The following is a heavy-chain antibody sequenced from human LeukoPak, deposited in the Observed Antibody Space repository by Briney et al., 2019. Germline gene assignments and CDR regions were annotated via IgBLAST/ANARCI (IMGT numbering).Heavy chain of an antibody. Sequence: ASVKVSCKASGYTFTSYGISWVRQAPGQGLEWMGWISAYNGNTNYAQKLQGRVTMTTDTSTSTAYMELRSLRSDDTAVYYCAREPGIAVAGTGENWFDPWGQGTLVTVSS. CDR1: GYTFTSYG. V-gene: IGHV1-18*01. CDR3: AREPGIAVAGTGENWFDP. J-gene: IGHJ5*02. D-gene: IGHD6-19*01. CDR2: ISAYNGNT.